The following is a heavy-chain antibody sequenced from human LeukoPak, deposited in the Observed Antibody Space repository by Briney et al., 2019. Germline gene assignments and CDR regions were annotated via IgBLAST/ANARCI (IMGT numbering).Heavy chain of an antibody. CDR1: GFTFSSYA. D-gene: IGHD1-26*01. CDR3: ARDGGSYSDYYYYMDV. Sequence: QTGGSLRLSCAASGFTFSSYAMHWVRQAPGKGLEWVAVISYDGSNKYYADSVKGRFTISRDNSKNTLYLQMNSLRAEDTAVYYCARDGGSYSDYYYYMDVWGKGTTVTISS. CDR2: ISYDGSNK. V-gene: IGHV3-30*04. J-gene: IGHJ6*03.